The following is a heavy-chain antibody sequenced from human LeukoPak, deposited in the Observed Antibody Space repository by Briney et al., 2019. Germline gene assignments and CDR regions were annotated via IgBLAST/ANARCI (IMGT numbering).Heavy chain of an antibody. CDR2: ISWNSGSI. D-gene: IGHD6-13*01. CDR3: AKDAAGTTRGYYFDY. J-gene: IGHJ4*02. CDR1: GFTFDDYA. Sequence: GGSLRLSCAASGFTFDDYAMHWVRQAPGKGLEWVSGISWNSGSIGYADSVEGRFTISRDNAKNSLYLQMNSLRAEDMALYYCAKDAAGTTRGYYFDYWGQGTLVTVSS. V-gene: IGHV3-9*03.